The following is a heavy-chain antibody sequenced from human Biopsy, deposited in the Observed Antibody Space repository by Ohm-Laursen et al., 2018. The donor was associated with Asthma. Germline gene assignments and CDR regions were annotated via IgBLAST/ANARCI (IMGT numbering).Heavy chain of an antibody. CDR2: INSVFGTT. Sequence: GASVKASCKSLGGTFNTYVIGWGRQAPGQGIEWMGGINSVFGTTTYPQKFQDRVTITADDPTSTVYMELSSPRSEDTAVYYCARKAGSCISRTCYSLDFWGQGTLVTVSS. CDR1: GGTFNTYV. D-gene: IGHD2-2*01. J-gene: IGHJ4*02. V-gene: IGHV1-69*13. CDR3: ARKAGSCISRTCYSLDF.